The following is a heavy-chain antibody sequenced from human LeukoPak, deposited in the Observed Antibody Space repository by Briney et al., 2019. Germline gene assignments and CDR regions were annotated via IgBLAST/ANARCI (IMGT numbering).Heavy chain of an antibody. Sequence: SETLSLTCTVSGASISSYYWSWIRQPPGKGLEWIGYIYYSGSTNYNPSLKSRVTISIDTSKKHFSLKLSSVTAADTAVYYCARLLQVGSTVFDYWGQGTLVTVSS. CDR2: IYYSGST. J-gene: IGHJ4*02. V-gene: IGHV4-59*08. CDR3: ARLLQVGSTVFDY. D-gene: IGHD1-26*01. CDR1: GASISSYY.